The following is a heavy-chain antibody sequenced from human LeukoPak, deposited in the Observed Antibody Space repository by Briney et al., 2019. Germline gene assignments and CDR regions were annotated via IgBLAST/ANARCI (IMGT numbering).Heavy chain of an antibody. Sequence: GGSLRLSCAASGFTFSRYSMHLVRQTPGKGLEWVAVIWYDGSNKNYADSVKGRFIISRDNSKNTLYLQMNSLRAEDTAVYYCARDGSGGGWYRGGFDYWGQGTLVTVSS. CDR2: IWYDGSNK. J-gene: IGHJ4*01. V-gene: IGHV3-33*01. CDR1: GFTFSRYS. D-gene: IGHD6-19*01. CDR3: ARDGSGGGWYRGGFDY.